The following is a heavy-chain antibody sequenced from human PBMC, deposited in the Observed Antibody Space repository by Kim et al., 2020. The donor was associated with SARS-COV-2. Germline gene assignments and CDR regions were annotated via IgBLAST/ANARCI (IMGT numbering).Heavy chain of an antibody. Sequence: ASVKVSCKPSGYTFTSYGISWVRQAPGQGLEWMGWISAYNGNTNYAQKLQGRVTMTTDTSTSTAYMELRSLRSDDTAVYYCARDQDSSGYYSRWFDPWGQGTLVTVSS. CDR3: ARDQDSSGYYSRWFDP. CDR2: ISAYNGNT. D-gene: IGHD3-22*01. CDR1: GYTFTSYG. V-gene: IGHV1-18*01. J-gene: IGHJ5*02.